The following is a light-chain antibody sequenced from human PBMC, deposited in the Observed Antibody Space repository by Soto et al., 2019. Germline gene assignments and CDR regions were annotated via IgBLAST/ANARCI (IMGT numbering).Light chain of an antibody. V-gene: IGKV3-15*01. Sequence: EIVMTQSPATLSVSPGERATLSCRASQSVSTNVAWYRQKPGQAPRRLMYGASTRATGIPARFSGSGSGTEFTLTISSLQSEDFAVYYCQQYHNWPLYTFGQGTKLEIK. CDR3: QQYHNWPLYT. CDR1: QSVSTN. J-gene: IGKJ2*01. CDR2: GAS.